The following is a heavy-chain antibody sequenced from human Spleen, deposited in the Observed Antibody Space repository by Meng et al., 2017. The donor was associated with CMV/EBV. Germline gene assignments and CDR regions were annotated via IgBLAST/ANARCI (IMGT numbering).Heavy chain of an antibody. V-gene: IGHV4-34*01. Sequence: SETLSLTCAVYGGSFSGYYWSWIRQPPGKGLEWIGEINHSGSTNYNPSLKSRVTISVDTSKNQFSLKLSSVTAADTAVYYCARVGEYYDSSGYPDDAFDIWGQGTMVTVSS. CDR3: ARVGEYYDSSGYPDDAFDI. J-gene: IGHJ3*02. CDR2: INHSGST. D-gene: IGHD3-22*01. CDR1: GGSFSGYY.